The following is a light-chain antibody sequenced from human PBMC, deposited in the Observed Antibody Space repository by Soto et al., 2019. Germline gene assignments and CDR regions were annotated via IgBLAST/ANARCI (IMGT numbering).Light chain of an antibody. Sequence: QSALTQPPSASGSPGQSVTISCTGTSSDVGGYTYVSWYQQHPGKAPKLMIYEVSKRPSGVPDRFSGSKSGNTASLTVSGPQAEAEADYYCSSYAGSNNLGVFGGGTKLTVL. CDR3: SSYAGSNNLGV. CDR2: EVS. V-gene: IGLV2-8*01. CDR1: SSDVGGYTY. J-gene: IGLJ2*01.